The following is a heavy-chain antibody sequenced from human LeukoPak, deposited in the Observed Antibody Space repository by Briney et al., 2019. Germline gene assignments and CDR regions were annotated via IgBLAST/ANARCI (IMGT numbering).Heavy chain of an antibody. CDR3: AGRGMTTIDY. J-gene: IGHJ4*02. CDR1: GGSFSGFY. V-gene: IGHV4-34*01. D-gene: IGHD4-17*01. Sequence: PSETLSLTCAVYGGSFSGFYWNWIRQPPGKGLEWIGEINHSGNTNYNPSLKSRVTISVDTSKNQFSLKLTSVTAADTAVYYCAGRGMTTIDYWGQGTLVTVSS. CDR2: INHSGNT.